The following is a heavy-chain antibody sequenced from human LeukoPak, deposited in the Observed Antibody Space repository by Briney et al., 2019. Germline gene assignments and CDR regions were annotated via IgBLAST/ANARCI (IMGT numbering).Heavy chain of an antibody. D-gene: IGHD2-2*01. CDR2: ISYDGSNK. Sequence: PGRSLRLSCAASGFTFSSYGMHWVRQAPGKGLEWVAVISYDGSNKYYADSEKGRFTISRDNSKNTLYLQMNSLRAEDTAVYYCAKALRGCSSTSCYEGTNWGQGTLVTVSS. CDR3: AKALRGCSSTSCYEGTN. J-gene: IGHJ4*02. V-gene: IGHV3-30*18. CDR1: GFTFSSYG.